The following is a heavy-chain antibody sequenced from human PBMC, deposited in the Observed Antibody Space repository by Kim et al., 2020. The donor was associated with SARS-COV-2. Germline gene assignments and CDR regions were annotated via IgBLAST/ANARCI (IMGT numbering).Heavy chain of an antibody. D-gene: IGHD6-19*01. Sequence: GGSLRLSCAASGFTFSSYWMTWVRQAPGKGLEWVANIKQDGNQKYYVDSVKGRFTISSDNAKNSLYLQMNSLRAEDTAVYYWARDGDLYSSGKDAFDIWGQGTMVTVSS. CDR1: GFTFSSYW. CDR2: IKQDGNQK. V-gene: IGHV3-7*01. CDR3: ARDGDLYSSGKDAFDI. J-gene: IGHJ3*02.